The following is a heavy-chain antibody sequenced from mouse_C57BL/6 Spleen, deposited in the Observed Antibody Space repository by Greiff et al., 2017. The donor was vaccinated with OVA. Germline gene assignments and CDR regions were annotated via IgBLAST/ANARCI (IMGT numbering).Heavy chain of an antibody. CDR1: GYAFSSSW. V-gene: IGHV1-82*01. Sequence: VQLQQSGPELVKPGASVKISCKASGYAFSSSWMNWVKQRPGKGLEWIGRIYPGDGDTNYNGKFKGKATLTADKSSSTAYMQLSSLTSEDSAVYFCARSHPDYFDYWGQGTTLTVSS. J-gene: IGHJ2*01. CDR2: IYPGDGDT. CDR3: ARSHPDYFDY.